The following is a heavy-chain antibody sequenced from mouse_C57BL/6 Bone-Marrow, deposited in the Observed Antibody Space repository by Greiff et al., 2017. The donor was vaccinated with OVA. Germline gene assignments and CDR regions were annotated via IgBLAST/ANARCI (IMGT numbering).Heavy chain of an antibody. J-gene: IGHJ4*01. CDR3: ARPIYYDYLYAMDY. CDR2: IDPSDSET. CDR1: GYTFTSYW. Sequence: QVQLKQPGAELVRPGSSVKLSCKASGYTFTSYWMHWVKQRPIQGLEWIGNIDPSDSETHYNQKFKDKATLTVDKSSSTAYMQLSSLPSEDSAVYYCARPIYYDYLYAMDYWGQGTSVTVSS. V-gene: IGHV1-52*01. D-gene: IGHD2-4*01.